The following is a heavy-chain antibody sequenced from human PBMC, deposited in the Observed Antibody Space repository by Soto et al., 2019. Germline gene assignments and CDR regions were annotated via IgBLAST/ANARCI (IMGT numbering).Heavy chain of an antibody. CDR2: ISYSGST. D-gene: IGHD3-3*01. V-gene: IGHV4-39*01. Sequence: PSETLSLTCPVSGGSVRSSSYYWGWIRQPPGKGLEWIGNISYSGSTYHNPSLKSRVTISVDTSKNQFSLKLSSVTAADTAVYFCASGNTSGRIFGVVTIDYWGQGTLVTVSS. J-gene: IGHJ4*02. CDR3: ASGNTSGRIFGVVTIDY. CDR1: GGSVRSSSYY.